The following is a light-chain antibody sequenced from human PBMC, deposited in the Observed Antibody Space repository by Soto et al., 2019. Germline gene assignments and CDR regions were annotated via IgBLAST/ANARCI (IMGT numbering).Light chain of an antibody. Sequence: QSALTQPPSGSGSPGQSVTISCTGTSSDVGGYNYVSWFQQHPGKAPKLIIHEVNQRPSGVPDRFSGSKSGNTASLTVSGLQAEDEGTYYCSSYGGYNNVVFGTGTKVTVL. V-gene: IGLV2-8*01. J-gene: IGLJ1*01. CDR3: SSYGGYNNVV. CDR2: EVN. CDR1: SSDVGGYNY.